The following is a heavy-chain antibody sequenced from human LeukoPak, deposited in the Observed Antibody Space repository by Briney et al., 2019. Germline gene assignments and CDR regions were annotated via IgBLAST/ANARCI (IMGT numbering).Heavy chain of an antibody. CDR1: GYTFTSYG. Sequence: ASVKVSCKASGYTFTSYGISWVRQAPGQGLEWMGWISAYNGNTNYAQKLQGRVTMTTDTSTSTAYMELRSLRSDDTAVYYCARDYLYYGAGRDNGSDPWGQGTLVTVSS. J-gene: IGHJ5*02. D-gene: IGHD3-10*01. CDR3: ARDYLYYGAGRDNGSDP. V-gene: IGHV1-18*01. CDR2: ISAYNGNT.